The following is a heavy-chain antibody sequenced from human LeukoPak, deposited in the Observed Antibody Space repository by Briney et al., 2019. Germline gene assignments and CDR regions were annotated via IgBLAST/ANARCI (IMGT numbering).Heavy chain of an antibody. J-gene: IGHJ4*02. D-gene: IGHD6-19*01. CDR3: ARAPGYSSGFGY. V-gene: IGHV3-74*01. CDR2: ISSDGSST. CDR1: GFTFSSYW. Sequence: PGGSLRLSCAASGFTFSSYWMHWVRQAPGKGLVWVSRISSDGSSTNYAGSVKGRFTISRDNAKNTLYLQMNSLRAEDTAVYYCARAPGYSSGFGYWGQGTLVTVSS.